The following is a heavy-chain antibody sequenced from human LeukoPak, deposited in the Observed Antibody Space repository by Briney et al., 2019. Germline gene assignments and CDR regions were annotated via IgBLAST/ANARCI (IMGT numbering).Heavy chain of an antibody. CDR1: GFPFSDYW. CDR2: INSDGSHT. CDR3: VRDFIYNTACTGC. J-gene: IGHJ4*02. D-gene: IGHD5-18*01. Sequence: GGSLRLSCVVSGFPFSDYWMHWVRQTPGKGLVWVSRINSDGSHTTYADSVRGRFTISRDNAKNTLYLQMNSLRAEDTAVYYCVRDFIYNTACTGCWGRGTLVTVSS. V-gene: IGHV3-74*03.